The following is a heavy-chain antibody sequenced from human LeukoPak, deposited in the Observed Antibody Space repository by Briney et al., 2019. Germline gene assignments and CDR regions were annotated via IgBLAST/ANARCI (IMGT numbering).Heavy chain of an antibody. D-gene: IGHD2-2*01. J-gene: IGHJ5*02. V-gene: IGHV4-39*07. CDR2: IYYSGST. CDR3: ARDRCSSTSCLPPNWFDP. Sequence: SETLSLTCTVSGGSISSSSYYWGWIRQPPGKGLEWIGSIYYSGSTYYNPSLKSRVTISVDTSKNQFSLKLSSVTAADTAVYYCARDRCSSTSCLPPNWFDPWGQGTLVTVSS. CDR1: GGSISSSSYY.